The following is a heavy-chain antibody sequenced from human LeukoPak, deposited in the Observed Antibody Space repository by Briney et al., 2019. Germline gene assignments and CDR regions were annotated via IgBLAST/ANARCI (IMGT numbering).Heavy chain of an antibody. V-gene: IGHV3-23*01. Sequence: GGSLRLSCAASGFTFSSYAMSWVRQAPGMGLEWVSTIRGDNGTTYYADSVKGRFTISRDNSKSTLYLEMNSLRAEDTAVYYCAKCGGVSSYSNFFHWGQGTLVTVSS. CDR2: IRGDNGTT. CDR1: GFTFSSYA. D-gene: IGHD2-15*01. J-gene: IGHJ4*02. CDR3: AKCGGVSSYSNFFH.